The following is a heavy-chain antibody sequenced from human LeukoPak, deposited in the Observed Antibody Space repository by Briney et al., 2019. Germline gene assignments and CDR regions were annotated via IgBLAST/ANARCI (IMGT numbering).Heavy chain of an antibody. CDR3: AKEDIVVVVAATLPYNWFDP. D-gene: IGHD2-15*01. Sequence: GGSLRLSCAASGFTFSSYSMNWVRQAPGKGLEWVSAISGSGGSTYYADSVKGRFTISRDNSKNTLYLQMNSLRAEDTAVYYCAKEDIVVVVAATLPYNWFDPWGQGTLVTVSS. CDR1: GFTFSSYS. CDR2: ISGSGGST. J-gene: IGHJ5*02. V-gene: IGHV3-23*01.